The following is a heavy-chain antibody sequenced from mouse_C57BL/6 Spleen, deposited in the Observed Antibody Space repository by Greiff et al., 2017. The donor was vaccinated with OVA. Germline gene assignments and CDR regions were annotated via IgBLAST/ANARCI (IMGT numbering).Heavy chain of an antibody. D-gene: IGHD2-1*01. CDR1: GYSITSGYA. Sequence: EVQLVESGPGMVKPSQSLSLTCTVTGYSITSGYAWHWIRHFPGNKLEWMGYISYSGSTNYNPSLKSRISITHDTSKNHFFLKLNSVTTEDTATYYCAREDYGNYWYFDVWGTGTTVTVSS. J-gene: IGHJ1*03. CDR3: AREDYGNYWYFDV. CDR2: ISYSGST. V-gene: IGHV3-1*01.